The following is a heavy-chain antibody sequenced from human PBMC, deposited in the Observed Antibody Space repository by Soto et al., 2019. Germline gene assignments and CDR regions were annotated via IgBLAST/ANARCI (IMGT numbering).Heavy chain of an antibody. D-gene: IGHD3-10*01. CDR3: ARPRSGSYRLDYYGMDV. CDR2: IYPGDSDT. V-gene: IGHV5-51*01. CDR1: GYSFTSYW. J-gene: IGHJ6*02. Sequence: GESLKISCNGSGYSFTSYWIGWVRQMPGKGLEWMGIIYPGDSDTRYSPSFQGQVTISADKSISTAYLQWRSLRASDTAMYYCARPRSGSYRLDYYGMDVWGQGTTVTVSS.